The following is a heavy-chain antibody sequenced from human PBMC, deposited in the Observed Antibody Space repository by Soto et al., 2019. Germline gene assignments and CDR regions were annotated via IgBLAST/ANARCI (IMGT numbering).Heavy chain of an antibody. CDR1: GFTFSSYS. CDR2: ISSSSSTI. V-gene: IGHV3-48*02. CDR3: ASPAYGGNLYYYYYGMDV. D-gene: IGHD4-17*01. J-gene: IGHJ6*02. Sequence: VQLVESGGGLVQPGGSLRLSCAASGFTFSSYSMNWVRQAPGKGLEWVSYISSSSSTIYYADSVKGRFTISRDNAKNSLYLQMNSLRDEDTAVYYCASPAYGGNLYYYYYGMDVWGQGTTVTVSS.